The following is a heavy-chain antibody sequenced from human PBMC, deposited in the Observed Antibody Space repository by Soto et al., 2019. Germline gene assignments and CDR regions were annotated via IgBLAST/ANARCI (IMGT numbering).Heavy chain of an antibody. D-gene: IGHD3-10*01. V-gene: IGHV3-23*01. Sequence: EVQLLESGGGLVQPGGSLRLSCAASGFTFSSYAMSWVRQAPGKGLEWVSAISGSGGSTYYADSVKGRFTISRDNSKNTLYLQMTSLRAEDTAVYYCAKGAPMVRGEPLGAGHYYYGMDVWGQGTTVTVSS. CDR3: AKGAPMVRGEPLGAGHYYYGMDV. CDR1: GFTFSSYA. J-gene: IGHJ6*02. CDR2: ISGSGGST.